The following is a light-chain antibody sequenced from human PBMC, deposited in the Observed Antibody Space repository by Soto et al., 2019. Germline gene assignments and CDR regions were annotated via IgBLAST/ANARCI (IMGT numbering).Light chain of an antibody. CDR1: SGDIGSYNR. CDR2: EVT. CDR3: SSYTTSSTLV. V-gene: IGLV2-14*01. Sequence: QSVLTQPASVSGSPGQSITISCTGTSGDIGSYNRVSWYQQHPGKAPKLIIYEVTDRPSGVSNRFSGSKSGNTASLTISGLQAEDEAEYYCSSYTTSSTLVFGTGTKLTVL. J-gene: IGLJ1*01.